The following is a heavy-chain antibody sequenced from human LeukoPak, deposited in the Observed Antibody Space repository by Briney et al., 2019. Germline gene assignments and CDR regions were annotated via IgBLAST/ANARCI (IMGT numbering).Heavy chain of an antibody. Sequence: PGGSLRLSCAASGFTFSSYWMSWVRQAPGKGLEWVANIKQDGSEKYYVDSVKGRFTISRDNAKNSLYLQMNSLRAEDTAVYYCARGLEPALSSAFDIWGQGTMVTVSS. D-gene: IGHD1-1*01. V-gene: IGHV3-7*01. CDR2: IKQDGSEK. CDR1: GFTFSSYW. J-gene: IGHJ3*02. CDR3: ARGLEPALSSAFDI.